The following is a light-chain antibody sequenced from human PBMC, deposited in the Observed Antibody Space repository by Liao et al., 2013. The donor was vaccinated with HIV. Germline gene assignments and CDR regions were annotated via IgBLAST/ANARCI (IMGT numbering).Light chain of an antibody. Sequence: SYVLTQPPSVSVAPGKTATITCGGDNIGSKSVHWYQQKPGQAPVLVINYDSGRPSGIPERFSGSNSENTATLTISRVEVGDEADYYCQVWDSSSDHVVFGGGTKLTVL. CDR1: NIGSKS. CDR2: YDS. J-gene: IGLJ2*01. CDR3: QVWDSSSDHVV. V-gene: IGLV3-21*04.